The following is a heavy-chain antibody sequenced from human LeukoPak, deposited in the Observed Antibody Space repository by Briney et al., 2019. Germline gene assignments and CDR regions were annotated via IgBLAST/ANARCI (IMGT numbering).Heavy chain of an antibody. CDR2: IYSGGST. CDR3: AREGLELRGDYYFDY. CDR1: GFTVSSNY. D-gene: IGHD1-26*01. J-gene: IGHJ4*02. V-gene: IGHV3-53*01. Sequence: GGSLRLSCAASGFTVSSNYMSWVRKAPGKGLEWVSVIYSGGSTYYADSVKGRFTISRDNSKNTLYLQMNSLRAEDTAVYYCAREGLELRGDYYFDYWGQGTLVTVSS.